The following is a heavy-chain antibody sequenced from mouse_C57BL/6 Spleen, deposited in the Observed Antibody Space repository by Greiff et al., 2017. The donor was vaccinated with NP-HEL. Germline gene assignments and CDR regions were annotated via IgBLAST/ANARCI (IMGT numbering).Heavy chain of an antibody. J-gene: IGHJ4*01. Sequence: EVHLVESGGGLVKPGGSLKLSCAASGFTFSDYGMHWVRQAPEKGLEWVAYISSGSSTIYYADTVKGRFTISRDNAKNTLFLQMTSLRSEDTAMYYCARINYYGSSYRYAMDYWGQGTSVTVSS. CDR1: GFTFSDYG. V-gene: IGHV5-17*01. CDR3: ARINYYGSSYRYAMDY. CDR2: ISSGSSTI. D-gene: IGHD1-1*01.